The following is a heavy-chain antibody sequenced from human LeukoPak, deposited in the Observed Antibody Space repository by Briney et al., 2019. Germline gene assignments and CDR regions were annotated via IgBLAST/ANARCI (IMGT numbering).Heavy chain of an antibody. D-gene: IGHD5-18*01. CDR2: LRSDGSNK. CDR1: GFSFNNYG. CDR3: AKGGYSYGY. V-gene: IGHV3-30*02. Sequence: GGSLRLSCAASGFSFNNYGMHWVRQAPGKGLAWVAFLRSDGSNKFYSDSVKGRFIISRDNSKSTLYLQMNSLSAEDTAVYYCAKGGYSYGYWGQGILVTVSS. J-gene: IGHJ4*02.